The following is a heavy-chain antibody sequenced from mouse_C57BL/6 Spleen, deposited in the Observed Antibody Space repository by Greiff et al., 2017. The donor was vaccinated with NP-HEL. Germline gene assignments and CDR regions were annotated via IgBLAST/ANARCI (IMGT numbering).Heavy chain of an antibody. CDR2: IDPEDGDT. D-gene: IGHD1-1*01. CDR1: GFNINDYY. J-gene: IGHJ1*03. CDR3: SRARATVGYFDV. V-gene: IGHV14-2*01. Sequence: EVQLVESGAELVKPGASVKLSCTASGFNINDYYMHWVKQRTEQGLEWIGRIDPEDGDTKYAAKFQGKATITADTSSNTAYLQLSSLTSEDTAVYYCSRARATVGYFDVWGTGTTVTASS.